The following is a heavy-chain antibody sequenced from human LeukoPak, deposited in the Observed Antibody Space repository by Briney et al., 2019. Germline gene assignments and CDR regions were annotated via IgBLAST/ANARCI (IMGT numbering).Heavy chain of an antibody. CDR1: GGSISGNSFY. Sequence: PSETPSLTCTVSGGSISGNSFYWGWVRQPPGKGLEWIGNIYYTGITYYNPSLKSRVTISVDTSKNQFSLKLNSVTAADTAVYYCASPGITTFDYWGQGTLVTVSS. CDR3: ASPGITTFDY. J-gene: IGHJ4*02. D-gene: IGHD3-22*01. V-gene: IGHV4-39*01. CDR2: IYYTGIT.